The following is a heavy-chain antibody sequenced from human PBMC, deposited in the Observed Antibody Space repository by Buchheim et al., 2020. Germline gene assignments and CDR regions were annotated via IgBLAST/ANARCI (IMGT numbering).Heavy chain of an antibody. CDR3: ARGTRLYYYDSSGYYYYYYYMDV. J-gene: IGHJ6*03. CDR2: INHSGST. CDR1: GGSFSGYY. Sequence: QVQLQQWGAGLLKPSETLSLTCAVYGGSFSGYYWSWIRQPPGKGLEWIGEINHSGSTNYNPSLKSRVTISVDTSKNQFSLKLSSVTAADTAVYHCARGTRLYYYDSSGYYYYYYYMDVWGKGTT. D-gene: IGHD3-22*01. V-gene: IGHV4-34*01.